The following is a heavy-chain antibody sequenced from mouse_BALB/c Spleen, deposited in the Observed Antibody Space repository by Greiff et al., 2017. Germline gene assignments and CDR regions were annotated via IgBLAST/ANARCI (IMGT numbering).Heavy chain of an antibody. CDR2: IDPETGGT. V-gene: IGHV1-15*01. Sequence: QVHVKQSGAELVRPGASVTLSCKASGYTFTDYEMHWVKQTPVHGLEWIGAIDPETGGTAYNQKFKGKATLTADKSSSTAYMELRSLTSEDSAVYYCTRSGYYGSSWYFDVWGAGTTVTVSS. CDR1: GYTFTDYE. CDR3: TRSGYYGSSWYFDV. J-gene: IGHJ1*01. D-gene: IGHD1-1*01.